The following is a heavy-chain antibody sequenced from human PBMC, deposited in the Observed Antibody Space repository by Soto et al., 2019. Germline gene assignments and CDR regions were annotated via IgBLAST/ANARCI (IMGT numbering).Heavy chain of an antibody. CDR2: ISAYNGNT. D-gene: IGHD6-6*01. J-gene: IGHJ6*02. Sequence: ASVKVSCKASGYTFTSYGISWVRQAPGQGLEWMGWISAYNGNTNYAQKLQGRVTMTTDTSTSTAYMELRSLRSDDTAVYYCASIAARRYYYYGMDVWGQGTTVTV. CDR1: GYTFTSYG. V-gene: IGHV1-18*01. CDR3: ASIAARRYYYYGMDV.